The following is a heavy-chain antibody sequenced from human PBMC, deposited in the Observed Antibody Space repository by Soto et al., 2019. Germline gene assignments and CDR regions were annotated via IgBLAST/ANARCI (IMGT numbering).Heavy chain of an antibody. V-gene: IGHV3-30*03. Sequence: GGSLRLSCAASGFTFSSYGMHWVRQAPGKGLEWVAVISYDGSNKYYADSVKGRFTISRDNSKNTLYLQMNSLRAEDTAVYYCARDLFNGGYYGMDVWGQGTTVTVSS. CDR2: ISYDGSNK. CDR3: ARDLFNGGYYGMDV. D-gene: IGHD2-21*01. CDR1: GFTFSSYG. J-gene: IGHJ6*02.